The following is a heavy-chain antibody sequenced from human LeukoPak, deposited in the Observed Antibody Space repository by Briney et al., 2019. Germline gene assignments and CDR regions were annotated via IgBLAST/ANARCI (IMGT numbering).Heavy chain of an antibody. CDR2: IYYSGST. CDR3: ARHYCGYSSSCGFDP. D-gene: IGHD6-6*01. Sequence: SETLSLTCTVSGGSISSSSYYWGWIRQPPGKGLEWIGSIYYSGSTYYNPSLKSRVTISVDTSKNQFSLKLSSMTAADTAVYYCARHYCGYSSSCGFDPWGQGTLVTVSS. J-gene: IGHJ5*02. CDR1: GGSISSSSYY. V-gene: IGHV4-39*01.